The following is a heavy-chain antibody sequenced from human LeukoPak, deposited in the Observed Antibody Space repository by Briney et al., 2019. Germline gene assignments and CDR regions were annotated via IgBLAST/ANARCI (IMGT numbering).Heavy chain of an antibody. Sequence: GASVKVSCKASGYTFTGYYMHWVRQALGQGLEWMGWINPNSGGTNYAQKFQGWVTMTRDTSISTAYMELSRLRSDDTAVYYCAREERSTMIALYGMDVWGQGTTVTVSS. V-gene: IGHV1-2*04. CDR2: INPNSGGT. J-gene: IGHJ6*02. CDR3: AREERSTMIALYGMDV. CDR1: GYTFTGYY. D-gene: IGHD3-22*01.